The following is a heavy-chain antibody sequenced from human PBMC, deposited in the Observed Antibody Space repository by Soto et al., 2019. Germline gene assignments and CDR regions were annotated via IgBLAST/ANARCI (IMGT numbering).Heavy chain of an antibody. CDR3: AASGKTTVTTEFDY. J-gene: IGHJ4*02. Sequence: SSETLSLTCTVSGGSISSYYWSWIRQPPGKGLEWIGYIYYSGSTNYNPSLKSRVTISVDTSKNQFSLKLSSVTAADTAVYYCAASGKTTVTTEFDYWGQGTLVTVSS. CDR1: GGSISSYY. V-gene: IGHV4-59*08. D-gene: IGHD4-17*01. CDR2: IYYSGST.